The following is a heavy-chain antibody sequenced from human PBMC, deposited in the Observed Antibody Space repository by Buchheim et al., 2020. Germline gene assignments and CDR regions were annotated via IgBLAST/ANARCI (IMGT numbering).Heavy chain of an antibody. CDR1: GFTFSSYE. J-gene: IGHJ4*02. CDR3: ARDRRQTLDS. Sequence: EVQLVESGGGLVQPGGSLRLSCAASGFTFSSYEMTWVRQAPGKGLEWVSYISSIGSTIYYADSVKGRFTLSIATSNNSLYLQMNSLRAEDTAVYYCARDRRQTLDSWGQGTL. CDR2: ISSIGSTI. V-gene: IGHV3-48*03.